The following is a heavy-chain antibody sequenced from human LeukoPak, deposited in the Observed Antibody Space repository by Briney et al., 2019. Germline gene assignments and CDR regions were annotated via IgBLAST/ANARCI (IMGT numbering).Heavy chain of an antibody. CDR1: GGSISSYY. Sequence: PSETLSLTCTVSGGSISSYYWSWIRQPPGKGLEWIGYIYYSGSTNYDPSLKSRVTISVDTSKNQFSLKLSSVTAADTAVYYCARGGIVAPNWFDPWGQGTLVTVSS. CDR3: ARGGIVAPNWFDP. V-gene: IGHV4-59*01. CDR2: IYYSGST. D-gene: IGHD1-26*01. J-gene: IGHJ5*01.